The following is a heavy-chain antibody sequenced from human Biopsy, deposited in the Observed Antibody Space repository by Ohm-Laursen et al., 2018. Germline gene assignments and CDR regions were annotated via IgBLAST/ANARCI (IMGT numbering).Heavy chain of an antibody. CDR2: NIPILGMG. Sequence: VASVKVSCKVPGGTFSNYGVNWVRQAPGQGLEWLGGNIPILGMGNYAQKFQDRVTVAADTSTSTATMELRSLRSDDTAVYYCATKLTGYFHHWGQGTLVTVSS. V-gene: IGHV1-69*10. D-gene: IGHD3-9*01. CDR3: ATKLTGYFHH. J-gene: IGHJ1*01. CDR1: GGTFSNYG.